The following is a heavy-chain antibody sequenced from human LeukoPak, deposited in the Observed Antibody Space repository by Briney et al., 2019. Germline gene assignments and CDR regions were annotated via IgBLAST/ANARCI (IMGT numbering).Heavy chain of an antibody. CDR2: LYYSGRT. CDR1: GCSITSSIYY. Sequence: PSETLSLTCTVSGCSITSSIYYWVWIRLHPGKGLEWIGSLYYSGRTYYNSSLKSRVTISVDASKSPFSLKLSSVTASDTAVYYCATVRTGDTALDYRGQGSLVTVSS. J-gene: IGHJ4*02. D-gene: IGHD7-27*01. V-gene: IGHV4-39*01. CDR3: ATVRTGDTALDY.